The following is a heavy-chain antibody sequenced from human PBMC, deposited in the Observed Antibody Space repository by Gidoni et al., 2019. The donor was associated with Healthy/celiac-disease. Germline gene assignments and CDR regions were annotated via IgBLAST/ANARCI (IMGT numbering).Heavy chain of an antibody. CDR2: IIPIFGTA. V-gene: IGHV1-69*19. CDR3: ARDGADSSGSEVGGADY. D-gene: IGHD3-22*01. J-gene: IGHJ4*02. Sequence: GGIIPIFGTANYAQKFQGRVTITADESTSTAYMELSSLRSEDTAVYYCARDGADSSGSEVGGADYWGQGTLVTVSS.